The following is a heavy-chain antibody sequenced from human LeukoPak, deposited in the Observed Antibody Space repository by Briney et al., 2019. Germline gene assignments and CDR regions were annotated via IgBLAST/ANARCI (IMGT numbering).Heavy chain of an antibody. J-gene: IGHJ4*02. V-gene: IGHV3-49*04. CDR1: GFTFSSYA. D-gene: IGHD1-26*01. CDR2: IRSKAYGGTT. Sequence: GGSVRLSCAASGFTFSSYAMSWVRQAPGKGLEWVGFIRSKAYGGTTEYAASVKGRFTISRDDSKSIAYLQMNSLKTEDTAVYYCTGLLDSGSYRLYWGQGTLVTVSS. CDR3: TGLLDSGSYRLY.